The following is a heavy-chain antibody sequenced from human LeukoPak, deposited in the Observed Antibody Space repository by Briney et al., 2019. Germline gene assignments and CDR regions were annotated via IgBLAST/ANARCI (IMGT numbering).Heavy chain of an antibody. Sequence: SETLSLTCGVSGDSISSDGHSWSWIRQPPGKGLEWVGYIYHSGAAYHNPSLKSRLALSVDTSNNQFSLRLRSVTAADTAVYYCARAPNAEYFDYWGQGTLVTVSS. J-gene: IGHJ4*02. CDR3: ARAPNAEYFDY. D-gene: IGHD2-8*01. CDR2: IYHSGAA. V-gene: IGHV4-30-4*07. CDR1: GDSISSDGHS.